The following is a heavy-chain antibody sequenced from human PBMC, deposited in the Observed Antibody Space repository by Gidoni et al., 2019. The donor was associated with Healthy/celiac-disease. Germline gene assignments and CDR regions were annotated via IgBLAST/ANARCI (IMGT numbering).Heavy chain of an antibody. CDR3: AHRGYYDSSEAFDI. Sequence: QITLKESGPTLVKPTQTLTPTCTFSGFSLSTSGVGVGWIRQPPGKALEWLALIYWDDDKRYSPSLKSRLTITKDTSKNQVVLTMTNMDPVDTATYYCAHRGYYDSSEAFDIWGQGTMVTVSS. CDR1: GFSLSTSGVG. CDR2: IYWDDDK. V-gene: IGHV2-5*02. D-gene: IGHD3-22*01. J-gene: IGHJ3*02.